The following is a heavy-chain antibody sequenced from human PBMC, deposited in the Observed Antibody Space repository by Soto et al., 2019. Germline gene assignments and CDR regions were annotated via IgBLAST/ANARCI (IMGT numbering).Heavy chain of an antibody. D-gene: IGHD2-2*02. CDR3: AKVPTSSYIYLLS. V-gene: IGHV3-66*01. CDR1: GFTFSSYS. J-gene: IGHJ5*02. CDR2: IYGGGST. Sequence: GGSLRLSCAASGFTFSSYSMNWVRQAPGKGLEWLSVIYGGGSTYYADSVKGRFTLSRDNSKNTLYLQMNSLRAEDTAVYYCAKVPTSSYIYLLSWGQGPLVNVS.